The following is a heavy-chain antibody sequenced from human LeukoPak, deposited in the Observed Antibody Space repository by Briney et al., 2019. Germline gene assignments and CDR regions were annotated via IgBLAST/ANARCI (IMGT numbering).Heavy chain of an antibody. J-gene: IGHJ5*01. CDR2: IKNDGNDT. V-gene: IGHV3-74*01. Sequence: GGSLRLSCAASGFTFTSHWMHWVRQTPGKGLVWVSGIKNDGNDTAYADSVKGRFTISRDNAKNTLYLQMDSLRAEDTAVYYCAREFSRPDCSGGSCYEMVDSWGQGTLVTVSS. D-gene: IGHD2-15*01. CDR1: GFTFTSHW. CDR3: AREFSRPDCSGGSCYEMVDS.